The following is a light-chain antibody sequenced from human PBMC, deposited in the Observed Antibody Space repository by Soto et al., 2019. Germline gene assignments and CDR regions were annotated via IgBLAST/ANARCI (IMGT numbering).Light chain of an antibody. Sequence: DIQMTQSPSTLSASVGDRVTITCRASQTISTLLAWYQQRPGKAPNLLSYKASSLESGVPSRFSGSGSGTEFTLTISSLQPDDFANYFCQQYSTYPWTFGQGTKVEVK. CDR2: KAS. CDR3: QQYSTYPWT. J-gene: IGKJ1*01. CDR1: QTISTL. V-gene: IGKV1-5*03.